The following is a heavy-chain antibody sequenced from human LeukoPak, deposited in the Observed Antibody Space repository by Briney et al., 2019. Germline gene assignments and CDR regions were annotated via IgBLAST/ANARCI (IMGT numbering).Heavy chain of an antibody. CDR1: GGSISSGDYY. CDR3: ASVDTAMAYVDY. Sequence: SETLSLTCTVSGGSISSGDYYWSWIRQPPGKGLEWIGYIYYSGSTYYNPSLKSRVTISVDTSKNQFSLKLSSVTAADTAVYYCASVDTAMAYVDYWGQGTLVTVSS. CDR2: IYYSGST. V-gene: IGHV4-30-4*01. J-gene: IGHJ4*02. D-gene: IGHD5-18*01.